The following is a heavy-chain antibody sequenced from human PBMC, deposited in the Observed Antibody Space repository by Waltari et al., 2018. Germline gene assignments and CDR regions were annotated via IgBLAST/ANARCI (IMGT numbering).Heavy chain of an antibody. V-gene: IGHV1-69*01. CDR1: GGTFSSYA. CDR2: IIPIFGTA. CDR3: ARDTTYYYDSSGYKEGMDV. J-gene: IGHJ6*02. D-gene: IGHD3-22*01. Sequence: QVQLVQSGAEVKKPGSSVKVSCKASGGTFSSYAISWVRQAPGQGLEWMGGIIPIFGTANYAQKVQGRVTITADESTSTAYMELSSLRSEDTAVYYCARDTTYYYDSSGYKEGMDVWGQGTTVTVSS.